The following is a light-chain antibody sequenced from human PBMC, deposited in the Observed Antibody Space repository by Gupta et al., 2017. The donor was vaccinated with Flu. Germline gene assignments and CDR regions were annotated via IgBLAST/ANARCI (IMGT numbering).Light chain of an antibody. CDR3: HQYNDWPRT. CDR2: GTS. CDR1: QNIFSS. Sequence: PATLSVSPGERVTLSCRASQNIFSSLAWLQQKPGQAPRLLIYGTSTRATGIPARFSGSGSGTEFTLTISSLQSEDFAVYYCHQYNDWPRTFGQGTKVEIK. V-gene: IGKV3D-15*01. J-gene: IGKJ1*01.